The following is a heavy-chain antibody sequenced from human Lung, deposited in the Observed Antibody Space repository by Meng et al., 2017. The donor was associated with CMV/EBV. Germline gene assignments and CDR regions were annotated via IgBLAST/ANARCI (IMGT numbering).Heavy chain of an antibody. CDR2: IRYDGNNK. D-gene: IGHD1-14*01. CDR3: SRDLRNHRRFYYYGRDV. V-gene: IGHV3-30*02. J-gene: IGHJ6*02. CDR1: CFISSFYG. Sequence: SCAASCFISSFYGLCLLRQAPGEGLEWVSFIRYDGNNKFYADSVKGRFTISIDRSKNTRYLQMKSLRADDAAVYYCSRDLRNHRRFYYYGRDVWGQGNXVNGAS.